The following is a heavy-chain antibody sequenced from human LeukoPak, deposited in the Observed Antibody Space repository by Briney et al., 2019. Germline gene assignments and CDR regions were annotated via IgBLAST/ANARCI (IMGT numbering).Heavy chain of an antibody. J-gene: IGHJ3*02. CDR1: GYSISSSNW. CDR3: ARSYDSSGYYYYNAFDI. V-gene: IGHV4-28*01. CDR2: IYYSGST. D-gene: IGHD3-22*01. Sequence: SDTLSLTCAVSGYSISSSNWWGWIRQPPGKGLEWIGYIYYSGSTYYNPSLKSRVTISVDTSKNQFSLKLSSVTAADTAVYYCARSYDSSGYYYYNAFDIWGQGTMVTVSS.